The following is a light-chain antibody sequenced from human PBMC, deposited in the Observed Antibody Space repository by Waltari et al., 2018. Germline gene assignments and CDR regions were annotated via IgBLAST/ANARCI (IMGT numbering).Light chain of an antibody. J-gene: IGLJ3*02. CDR3: SAWDSGLRAWV. V-gene: IGLV10-54*01. CDR1: SNNVGNEG. Sequence: QAGLTRPPSVSKDLRQTATLTCTGDSNNVGNEGAAWLQHHQGHPPKLISFRNNERPSWSSERFSASRSESTASSTITGIQPEDEADYYCSAWDSGLRAWVFGGGTKLTVL. CDR2: RNN.